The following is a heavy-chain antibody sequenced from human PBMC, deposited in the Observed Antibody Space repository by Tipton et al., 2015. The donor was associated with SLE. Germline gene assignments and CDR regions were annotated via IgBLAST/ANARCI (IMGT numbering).Heavy chain of an antibody. D-gene: IGHD6-19*01. CDR2: IIPIFGTA. J-gene: IGHJ4*02. V-gene: IGHV1-69*01. CDR3: ARDRGFETYSSGRYLLDY. Sequence: QLVQSGAEVKKPGSSVKVSCKASGGTFSSYAISWVRQAPGQGLEWMGGIIPIFGTANYAQKFQGRVTITADESTSTAYMELSSLRSEDTAVYYCARDRGFETYSSGRYLLDYWGQGTLVTVSS. CDR1: GGTFSSYA.